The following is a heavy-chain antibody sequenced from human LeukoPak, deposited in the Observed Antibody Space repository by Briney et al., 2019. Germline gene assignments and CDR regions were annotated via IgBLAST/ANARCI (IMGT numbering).Heavy chain of an antibody. CDR1: GGSISGYY. CDR3: ARAISSGWYYFDY. D-gene: IGHD6-19*01. CDR2: IYTSGGT. Sequence: SETLSLTCTVSGGSISGYYWSWIRQPAGKGLEWIGRIYTSGGTYYNPSLKSRVTMSVDTSKNQFSLKLSSVTAADAAVYYCARAISSGWYYFDYWGQGTLVTVSS. J-gene: IGHJ4*02. V-gene: IGHV4-4*07.